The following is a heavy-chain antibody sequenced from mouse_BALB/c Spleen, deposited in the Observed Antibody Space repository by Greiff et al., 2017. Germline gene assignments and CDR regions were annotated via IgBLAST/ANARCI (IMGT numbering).Heavy chain of an antibody. CDR3: ARSGITTRWFAY. D-gene: IGHD1-1*01. J-gene: IGHJ3*01. CDR1: GYTFTSYT. Sequence: QVQLQQSAAELARPGASVKMSCKASGYTFTSYTMHWVKQRPGQGLEWIGYINPSSGYTEYNQKFKDKTTLTADKSSSTAYMQLSSLTSEDSAVYYCARSGITTRWFAYWGQGTLVTVS. CDR2: INPSSGYT. V-gene: IGHV1-4*02.